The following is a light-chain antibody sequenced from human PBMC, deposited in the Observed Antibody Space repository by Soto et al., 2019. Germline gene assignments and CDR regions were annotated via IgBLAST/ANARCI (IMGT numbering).Light chain of an antibody. Sequence: SYELTQPPSVSVALGQTARVTCGGNNIGRKSVHWYQQMPGQAPVLVVSDYSDRPSGLPERFSGSNSGNTATLTISRVEAEDEADYFCQVWDRNSDHYVFGTATKLTVL. J-gene: IGLJ1*01. CDR2: DYS. V-gene: IGLV3-21*02. CDR3: QVWDRNSDHYV. CDR1: NIGRKS.